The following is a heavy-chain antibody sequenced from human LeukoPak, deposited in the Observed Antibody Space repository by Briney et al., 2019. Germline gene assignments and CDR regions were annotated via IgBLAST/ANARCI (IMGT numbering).Heavy chain of an antibody. D-gene: IGHD4-11*01. V-gene: IGHV3-21*01. J-gene: IGHJ4*02. CDR3: ARDLFPSTTAYFDY. CDR1: GLTFSSYS. CDR2: ISSSSRYI. Sequence: GGSLRLSCAASGLTFSSYSMNWVRQAPGKGLEWVSSISSSSRYIYYADSVKGRFTISRDDAKNSLYLQMNSLRAEDAAVYYCARDLFPSTTAYFDYWGQGTLVTVSS.